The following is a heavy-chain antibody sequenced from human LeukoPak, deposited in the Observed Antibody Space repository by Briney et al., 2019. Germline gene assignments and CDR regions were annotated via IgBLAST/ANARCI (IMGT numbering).Heavy chain of an antibody. CDR2: IRYDGSNK. CDR1: GFTFSDYY. J-gene: IGHJ4*01. Sequence: PGGSLRLSCAASGFTFSDYYMSWIRQAPGKGLEGVAFIRYDGSNKYYADSVKGRFTISRDNSKNTLYLQMNSLRAEDTAVYYCAKDQLLWFGEKYFDYWGHGTLVTVSS. V-gene: IGHV3-30*02. CDR3: AKDQLLWFGEKYFDY. D-gene: IGHD3-10*01.